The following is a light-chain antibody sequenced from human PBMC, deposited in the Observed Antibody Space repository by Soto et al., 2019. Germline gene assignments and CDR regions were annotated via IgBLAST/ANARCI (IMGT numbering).Light chain of an antibody. V-gene: IGLV2-23*01. CDR2: EGS. J-gene: IGLJ2*01. CDR1: SSDVGAYYF. Sequence: QSALTQPVSVSGSPGQSITISCTGSSSDVGAYYFVSWYQQHPGKAPKLMIYEGSKRPSGVSNRFSGSKSGNTASLTISGLQAEDEADYYCCSYAGSSTFQGVFGGGTKLTVL. CDR3: CSYAGSSTFQGV.